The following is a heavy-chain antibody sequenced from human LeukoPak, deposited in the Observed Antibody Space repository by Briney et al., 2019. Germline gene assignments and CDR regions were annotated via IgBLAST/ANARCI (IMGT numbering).Heavy chain of an antibody. D-gene: IGHD3-10*01. Sequence: ASVKVSCKVSGYTLTELSMHWVRQAPGKGLEWMGGFDPEDGETIYAQKFQGRVTMTEDTSTDTAYMELSSLRSEDTAVYYCATGNWITMVRGVIITPFDYWGQGTLVTVSS. CDR2: FDPEDGET. J-gene: IGHJ4*02. V-gene: IGHV1-24*01. CDR3: ATGNWITMVRGVIITPFDY. CDR1: GYTLTELS.